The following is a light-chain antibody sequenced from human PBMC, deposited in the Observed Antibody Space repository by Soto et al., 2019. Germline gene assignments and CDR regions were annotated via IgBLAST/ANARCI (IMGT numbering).Light chain of an antibody. V-gene: IGLV1-51*01. CDR2: DNN. CDR3: GTWDSSLSVVL. CDR1: SSNIGNNY. Sequence: QSVLTQPPSVSAAPGQTVTISCSGSSSNIGNNYVSWYQQLPGTAPKLLIYDNNERPSGIPDRFSGSKSGTSATLGITGLQTGDEADYYCGTWDSSLSVVLFGGGTKLTVL. J-gene: IGLJ2*01.